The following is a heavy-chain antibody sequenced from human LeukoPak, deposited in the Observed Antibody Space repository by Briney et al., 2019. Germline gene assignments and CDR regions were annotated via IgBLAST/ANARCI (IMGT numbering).Heavy chain of an antibody. J-gene: IGHJ4*02. D-gene: IGHD4-17*01. V-gene: IGHV4-39*07. CDR3: ARVDYGDGERFDY. CDR1: GGSIISSDYH. CDR2: ISYSGNT. Sequence: SETLSLTCTVSGGSIISSDYHWGWVRQPPGKGLEWIGTISYSGNTDYNPSLRSRVTISVDTSKNQFSLKLSSVTAADTAVYYCARVDYGDGERFDYWGQGTLVTVSS.